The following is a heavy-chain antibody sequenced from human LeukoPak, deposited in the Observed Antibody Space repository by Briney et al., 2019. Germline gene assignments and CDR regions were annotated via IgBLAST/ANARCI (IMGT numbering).Heavy chain of an antibody. CDR2: IYYSGST. V-gene: IGHV4-59*08. D-gene: IGHD3-22*01. Sequence: SETLSLTCTVSGGSISSYYWSWIRQPPGKGLEWIGYIYYSGSTNYNPSLKSRVTISVDTSKNQFSLKLSSVPAADTAVYYCARLGDGSTYDSSGYKAFDYWGQGTLVTVSS. CDR1: GGSISSYY. CDR3: ARLGDGSTYDSSGYKAFDY. J-gene: IGHJ4*02.